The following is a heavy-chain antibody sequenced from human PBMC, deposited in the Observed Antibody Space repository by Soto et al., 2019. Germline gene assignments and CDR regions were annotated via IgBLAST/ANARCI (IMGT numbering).Heavy chain of an antibody. Sequence: PGGSLRLSCAASGFTVSSNYMSWVRQAPGKWLEWVSSISGSGGSTYSADSLKGRFTISRDNSKNTLYLQMSSLRAEDTAIYYCAKGYSSSWYRFDDWGQGTLVTVSS. CDR1: GFTVSSNY. CDR3: AKGYSSSWYRFDD. V-gene: IGHV3-23*01. CDR2: ISGSGGST. J-gene: IGHJ4*02. D-gene: IGHD6-13*01.